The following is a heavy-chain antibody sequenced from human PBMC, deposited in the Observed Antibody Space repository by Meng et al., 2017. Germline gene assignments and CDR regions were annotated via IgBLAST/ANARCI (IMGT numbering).Heavy chain of an antibody. Sequence: VHVGQSGAEVKKPGASVKVRCNASCYTFTRYGISWVRQAPGQGLEWMGWISAYNGNTNYAQKLQGRVTMTTDTSTSTAYMELRSLRSDDTAVYYCARAGYCSSTSCHQIDYWGQGTLVTVSS. J-gene: IGHJ4*02. V-gene: IGHV1-18*01. CDR1: CYTFTRYG. D-gene: IGHD2-2*01. CDR2: ISAYNGNT. CDR3: ARAGYCSSTSCHQIDY.